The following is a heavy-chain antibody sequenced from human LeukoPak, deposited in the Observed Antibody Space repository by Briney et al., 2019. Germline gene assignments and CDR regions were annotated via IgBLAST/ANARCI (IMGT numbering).Heavy chain of an antibody. CDR1: GFTFSNAW. Sequence: PGGSLRLSCAVSGFTFSNAWMSWVRQAPGKGLEWVGRIKRKTDGGTTDYAAPVKGRFTISRDDSKNTLYLQMNNLKTEDTAVYYCTTAPTYSLGRPFDYWGQGTLVTVSS. J-gene: IGHJ4*02. V-gene: IGHV3-15*01. CDR3: TTAPTYSLGRPFDY. D-gene: IGHD1-26*01. CDR2: IKRKTDGGTT.